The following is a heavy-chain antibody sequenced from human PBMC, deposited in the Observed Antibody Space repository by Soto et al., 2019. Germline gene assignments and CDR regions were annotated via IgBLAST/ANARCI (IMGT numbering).Heavy chain of an antibody. Sequence: PSETLSLTCTVSGGSVSSGRNYCSCIREPPGKGLEWIGYIYYSRSTNYNPSLKSRVTISVDTSKNRYSLKLSSVTAAETAVYYCARLNPRRYLEYWGQGTRGTVS. J-gene: IGHJ4*02. CDR2: IYYSRST. CDR3: ARLNPRRYLEY. V-gene: IGHV4-61*01. CDR1: GGSVSSGRNY.